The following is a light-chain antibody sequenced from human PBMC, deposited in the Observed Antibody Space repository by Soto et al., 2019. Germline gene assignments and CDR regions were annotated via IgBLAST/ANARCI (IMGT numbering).Light chain of an antibody. J-gene: IGKJ1*01. CDR1: QSISSY. CDR2: AAS. Sequence: DIQMNQSPSSLSASVGDRFTITCRASQSISSYLNWYQQKPGKAPKLLIYAASSLQSGVPSRFSGSGSGTDFTLTISSLQPEDFATYYCQQRYSTPRTFGQGTKVDIK. V-gene: IGKV1-39*01. CDR3: QQRYSTPRT.